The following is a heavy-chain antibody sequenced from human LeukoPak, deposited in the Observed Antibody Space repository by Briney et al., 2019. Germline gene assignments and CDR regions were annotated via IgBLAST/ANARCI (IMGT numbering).Heavy chain of an antibody. Sequence: ASVKVSCTASGGTFSSYAISWVRQAPGQGLEWMGGIIPIFGTANYAQKFQGRVTITADESTSTAYMELSSLRSEDTAVYYCARVKYDYVWGSYRYTKGQFDYWGQGTLVTVSS. CDR1: GGTFSSYA. V-gene: IGHV1-69*13. CDR2: IIPIFGTA. J-gene: IGHJ4*02. D-gene: IGHD3-16*02. CDR3: ARVKYDYVWGSYRYTKGQFDY.